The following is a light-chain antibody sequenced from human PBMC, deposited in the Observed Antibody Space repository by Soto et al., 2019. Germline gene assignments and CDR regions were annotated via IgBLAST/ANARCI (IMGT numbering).Light chain of an antibody. CDR3: SSYTTSTTYV. CDR2: EVS. J-gene: IGLJ1*01. Sequence: QSALTQPASVPGSPGQSITISCSGTSSDVGSQNLVSWYQQHPGKAPKLILYEVSERPSGISDRFSGSKSGNTASLTISGLQAEDEADYYCSSYTTSTTYVFGSGTKVTVL. V-gene: IGLV2-14*02. CDR1: SSDVGSQNL.